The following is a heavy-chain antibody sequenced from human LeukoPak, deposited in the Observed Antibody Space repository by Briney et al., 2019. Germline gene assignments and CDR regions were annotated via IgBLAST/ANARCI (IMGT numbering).Heavy chain of an antibody. CDR3: ARGPVAHYYEGSGYYYFDY. J-gene: IGHJ4*02. Sequence: SETLSLTCAVYGGSFSGNYWSWIRQPPGKGLEWIGEINHSGSTNYNPSLKSRVTISVDTSKNQFSLNLSSVTAADTAVYYCARGPVAHYYEGSGYYYFDYWGQGTLVTVSS. V-gene: IGHV4-34*01. CDR2: INHSGST. D-gene: IGHD3-22*01. CDR1: GGSFSGNY.